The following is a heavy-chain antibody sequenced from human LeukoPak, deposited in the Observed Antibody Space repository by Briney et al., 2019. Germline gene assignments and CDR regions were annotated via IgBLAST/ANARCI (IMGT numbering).Heavy chain of an antibody. J-gene: IGHJ4*02. CDR1: GFTFSSYS. CDR3: AKDVGKWESLHFFDY. Sequence: GGSLRLSCAASGFTFSSYSMNWVRQAPGKGLEWVSSISSSSSYIYYADSVKGRFTISRDNAKNSLYLQMNSLRGDDTAVYYCAKDVGKWESLHFFDYWGQGTLVTVSS. V-gene: IGHV3-21*04. D-gene: IGHD1-26*01. CDR2: ISSSSSYI.